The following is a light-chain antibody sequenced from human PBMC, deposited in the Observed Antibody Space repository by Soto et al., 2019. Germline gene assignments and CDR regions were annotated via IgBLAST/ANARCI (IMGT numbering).Light chain of an antibody. CDR1: SSDVGGYNY. CDR3: SSYTSSSTLVV. J-gene: IGLJ2*01. Sequence: QSVLTQPASVSGSPGQWITISCTGTSSDVGGYNYVSWYQQHPGKAPKLMIYEVSNRPSGVSNRFSGYKSGNTASLAISGLQAEDEADYYCSSYTSSSTLVVFGGGTQLTVL. V-gene: IGLV2-14*01. CDR2: EVS.